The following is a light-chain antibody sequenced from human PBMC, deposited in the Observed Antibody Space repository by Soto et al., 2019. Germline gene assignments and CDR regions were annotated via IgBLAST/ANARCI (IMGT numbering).Light chain of an antibody. CDR1: QSVTSNY. J-gene: IGKJ2*01. Sequence: EIVLTQSPGTLSLSPGERATLSCRASQSVTSNYLAWYQQQPGQAPRLLIYGASSRATGIPDRFSGSGSGTAFTLTISSLEPEDFAVYYCQQYGSSPYTFGQGTKLEIK. V-gene: IGKV3-20*01. CDR3: QQYGSSPYT. CDR2: GAS.